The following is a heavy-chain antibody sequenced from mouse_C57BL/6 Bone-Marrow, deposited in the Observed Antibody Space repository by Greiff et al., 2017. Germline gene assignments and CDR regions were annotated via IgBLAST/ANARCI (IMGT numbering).Heavy chain of an antibody. Sequence: VQLQQSGAELVMPGASVKLSCKASGYTFTSYWMHWVKQRPGPGLEWIGEIDPSDSYTNYNQKFKGKFTLTVDKSSSTAYMQLSSLTSEDSAIYYCASVSIYDGYLWFAYWGQGTLVTVSA. CDR1: GYTFTSYW. CDR3: ASVSIYDGYLWFAY. D-gene: IGHD2-3*01. J-gene: IGHJ3*01. V-gene: IGHV1-69*01. CDR2: IDPSDSYT.